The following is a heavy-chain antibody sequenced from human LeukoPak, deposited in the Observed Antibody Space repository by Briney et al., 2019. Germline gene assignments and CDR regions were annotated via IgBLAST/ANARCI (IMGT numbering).Heavy chain of an antibody. CDR1: GFTFSNNW. V-gene: IGHV3-74*01. CDR2: IKGDGSSV. D-gene: IGHD1-26*01. J-gene: IGHJ3*01. Sequence: GGSLRLSCAASGFTFSNNWMHWVRQTPEKGLVWVSRIKGDGSSVDFAVPLIIQFTISRDNAKNTLYLQMDNLRAEDTAVYHCVRDGVGAPPFDVWGQGIMVTVSS. CDR3: VRDGVGAPPFDV.